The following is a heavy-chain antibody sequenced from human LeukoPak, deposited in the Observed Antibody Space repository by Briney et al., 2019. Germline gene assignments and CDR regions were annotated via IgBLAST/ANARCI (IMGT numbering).Heavy chain of an antibody. J-gene: IGHJ4*02. CDR2: TSGSGGRK. CDR1: GFTFSICA. D-gene: IGHD3-10*01. Sequence: GGSLRLLCAPSGFTFSICAMTWVRRAPGEGLEGVSSTSGSGGRKSYADSVRGRVTVSRDNSRNTLYLQMNSLRAEDTAVYYCAKDHYGSGSYDYWGQGTLVTVSS. CDR3: AKDHYGSGSYDY. V-gene: IGHV3-23*01.